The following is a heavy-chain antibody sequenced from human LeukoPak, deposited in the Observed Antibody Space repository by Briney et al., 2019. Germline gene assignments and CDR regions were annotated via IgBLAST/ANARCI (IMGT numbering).Heavy chain of an antibody. V-gene: IGHV1-2*06. CDR2: INPNSGGT. D-gene: IGHD3-22*01. J-gene: IGHJ5*02. CDR3: AHGIYYDSSGYEFDP. CDR1: GYTFTGYY. Sequence: ASVKVSCKASGYTFTGYYMHWVRQAPGQGLEWMGRINPNSGGTNYAQKFQGRVTMTRDTSISTAYMELSTLRSDDTAVYYCAHGIYYDSSGYEFDPWGQGTLVTVSS.